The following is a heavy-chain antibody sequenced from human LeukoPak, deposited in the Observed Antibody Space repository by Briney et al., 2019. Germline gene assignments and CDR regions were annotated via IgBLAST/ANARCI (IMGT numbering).Heavy chain of an antibody. CDR1: GFTVTSDY. CDR2: IYSGGNT. Sequence: GGSLRLPCVASGFTVTSDYLSWVRQAPGKGLEWLSSIYSGGNTASADSVKGRFTISRDISKNTVYLQMNSLMAEDTAVYYCAMVMGNNYGWRRGQGTLVIVSS. D-gene: IGHD3-10*01. V-gene: IGHV3-53*01. J-gene: IGHJ4*02. CDR3: AMVMGNNYGWR.